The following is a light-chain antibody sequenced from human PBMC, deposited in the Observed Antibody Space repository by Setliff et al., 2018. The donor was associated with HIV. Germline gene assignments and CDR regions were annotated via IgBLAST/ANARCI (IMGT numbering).Light chain of an antibody. CDR3: ASYRPSDLGV. Sequence: QSALAQPASVSGSPGQSITISCTGSSSDVGGYDYVAWYQQHPGKTPELLIFDVHNRPSGVSHRFSGSKSGNTASLTISGLQAEDEADYYCASYRPSDLGVFGTGTKVTVL. CDR1: SSDVGGYDY. J-gene: IGLJ1*01. CDR2: DVH. V-gene: IGLV2-14*03.